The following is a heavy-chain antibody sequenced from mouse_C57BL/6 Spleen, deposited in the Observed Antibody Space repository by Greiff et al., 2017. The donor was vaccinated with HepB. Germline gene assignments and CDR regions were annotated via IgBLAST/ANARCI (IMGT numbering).Heavy chain of an antibody. Sequence: QVQLKQSGAELVKPGASVKLSCKASGYTFTSYWMHWVKQRPGQGLEWIGMIHPNSGSTNYNEKFKSKATLTVDKSSSTAYMQLSSLTSEDSAVYYCARDDGYYVDFDYWGQGTTLTVSS. CDR1: GYTFTSYW. CDR3: ARDDGYYVDFDY. CDR2: IHPNSGST. V-gene: IGHV1-64*01. D-gene: IGHD2-3*01. J-gene: IGHJ2*01.